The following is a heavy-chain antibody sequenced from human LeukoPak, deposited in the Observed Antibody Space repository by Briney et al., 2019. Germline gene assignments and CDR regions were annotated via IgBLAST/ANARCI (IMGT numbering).Heavy chain of an antibody. V-gene: IGHV3-11*03. CDR1: GSTFSDYY. D-gene: IGHD3-16*01. J-gene: IGHJ3*02. Sequence: PGGPLRPSCAASGSTFSDYYMSWIRQAPGRGLEWVAYISSSSSYTNSADSVKGRFTISRNTAKSSLYLQMNSLRAEDTAVYYCARFAPPPSVGGGAFDIWGQGTMSPSLQ. CDR3: ARFAPPPSVGGGAFDI. CDR2: ISSSSSYT.